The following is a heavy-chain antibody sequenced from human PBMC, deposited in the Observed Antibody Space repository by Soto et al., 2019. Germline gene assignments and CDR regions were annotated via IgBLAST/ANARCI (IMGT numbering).Heavy chain of an antibody. V-gene: IGHV5-51*03. CDR1: GFSFTTYW. CDR3: VIDLDYGGNSEASEV. CDR2: IYPGDSKT. D-gene: IGHD4-17*01. Sequence: QLVQSGAAVKEPGESLKIACKGSGFSFTTYWIAWVRQMPGKGLEWMGIIYPGDSKTTYSPSFQGQVTISADKSISTAYLQWGSLKASDTAMYYCVIDLDYGGNSEASEVWCQGTMVTVSS. J-gene: IGHJ3*01.